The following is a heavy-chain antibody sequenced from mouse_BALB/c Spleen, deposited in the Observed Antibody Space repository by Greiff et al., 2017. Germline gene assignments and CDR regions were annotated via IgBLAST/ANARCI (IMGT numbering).Heavy chain of an antibody. Sequence: EVQVVESGGGLVQPGGSLKLSCAASGFTFSSYTMSWVRQTPEKRLEWVAYISNGGGSTYYPDTVKGRFTISRDNAKNTLYLQMSSLKSEDTAMYYCARQGGYGSSYWYFDVWGAGTTVTVSS. CDR1: GFTFSSYT. CDR3: ARQGGYGSSYWYFDV. J-gene: IGHJ1*01. V-gene: IGHV5-12-2*01. D-gene: IGHD1-1*01. CDR2: ISNGGGST.